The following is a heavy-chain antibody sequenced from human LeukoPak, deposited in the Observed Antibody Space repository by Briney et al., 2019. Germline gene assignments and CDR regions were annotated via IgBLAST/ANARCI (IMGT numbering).Heavy chain of an antibody. CDR1: GFAFNSYV. Sequence: GGSLRLSCAASGFAFNSYVISWVRQTPGKGLEWVSSISGNGDSYYADSVKGRFTISRDNSKNTLYLQMNSLRAEDTAVYYCAKRHGLSMAPDYWGQGTLVTVSS. V-gene: IGHV3-23*01. J-gene: IGHJ4*02. D-gene: IGHD5-24*01. CDR2: ISGNGDS. CDR3: AKRHGLSMAPDY.